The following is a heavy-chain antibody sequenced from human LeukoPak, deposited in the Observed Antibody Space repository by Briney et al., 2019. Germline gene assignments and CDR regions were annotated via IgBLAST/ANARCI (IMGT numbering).Heavy chain of an antibody. V-gene: IGHV3-9*01. CDR3: AKDSSGYLGALDAFDI. Sequence: GGSLRLSCAASGLTFDDYAMHWVRQAPGKGLEWVSGISWNSGSIGYADSVKGRFTISRDNAKNSLYLQMNSLRAEDTALYYCAKDSSGYLGALDAFDIWGQGTMVTVSS. D-gene: IGHD3-22*01. CDR2: ISWNSGSI. CDR1: GLTFDDYA. J-gene: IGHJ3*02.